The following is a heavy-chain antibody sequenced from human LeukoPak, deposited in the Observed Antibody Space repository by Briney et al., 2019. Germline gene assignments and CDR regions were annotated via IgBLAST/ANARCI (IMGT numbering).Heavy chain of an antibody. Sequence: SETLSLTCTVSGGSINSGSYNWTWIRQPAGKGLEWIGHISITGSTNYNPSLKSRVTISVDTSKNQFSLKLSSVTAADTAVYYCARPGKRYCSSTSCQIYYFDYWGQGTLVTVSS. CDR1: GGSINSGSYN. CDR2: ISITGST. V-gene: IGHV4-61*09. D-gene: IGHD2-2*01. J-gene: IGHJ4*02. CDR3: ARPGKRYCSSTSCQIYYFDY.